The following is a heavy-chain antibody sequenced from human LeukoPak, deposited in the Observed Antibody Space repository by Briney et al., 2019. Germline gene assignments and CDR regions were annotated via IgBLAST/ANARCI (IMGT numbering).Heavy chain of an antibody. J-gene: IGHJ4*02. Sequence: GGSLTLSCAVSGLTLRSFGMHWVRQPAGQGLDWVTFISYDGSDKHYADSVQGRFTISRDTSKSTLYLQTNSLRVEDTAVYFCVKGLGNLFDDWGQGALVTVSS. CDR1: GLTLRSFG. D-gene: IGHD1-14*01. CDR3: VKGLGNLFDD. V-gene: IGHV3-30*18. CDR2: ISYDGSDK.